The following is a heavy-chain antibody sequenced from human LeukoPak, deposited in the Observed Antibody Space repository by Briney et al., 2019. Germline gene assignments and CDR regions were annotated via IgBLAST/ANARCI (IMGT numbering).Heavy chain of an antibody. CDR2: ISGSGGST. CDR3: ARAPGPMIVVVIGMPPDY. D-gene: IGHD3-22*01. Sequence: PGGSLRLSCAASGFTFSSYAMSWVRQAPGKGLEWVSAISGSGGSTYYADSVKGRFTISRDNAKNSLYLQMNSLRAEDTALYYCARAPGPMIVVVIGMPPDYWGQGTLVTVSS. J-gene: IGHJ4*02. CDR1: GFTFSSYA. V-gene: IGHV3-23*01.